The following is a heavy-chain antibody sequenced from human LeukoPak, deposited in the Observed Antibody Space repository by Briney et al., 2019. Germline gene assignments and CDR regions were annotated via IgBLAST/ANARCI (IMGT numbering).Heavy chain of an antibody. CDR3: ARAGGFGDFDY. V-gene: IGHV3-74*01. CDR1: GFTFSSYW. D-gene: IGHD3-10*01. CDR2: INSDGSST. Sequence: PGGSLGLSCAASGFTFSSYWMHWVRQAPGKGLVWVSRINSDGSSTSYADSVKGRFTISRDNAKNTLYLQMNSLRAEDTAVYYCARAGGFGDFDYWGQGTLVTVSS. J-gene: IGHJ4*02.